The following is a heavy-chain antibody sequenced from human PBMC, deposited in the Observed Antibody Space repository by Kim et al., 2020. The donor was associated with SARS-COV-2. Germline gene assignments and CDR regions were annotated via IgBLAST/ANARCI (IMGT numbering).Heavy chain of an antibody. D-gene: IGHD3-10*01. J-gene: IGHJ5*02. CDR2: INPTNGDT. CDR3: ARGGSGSVDR. CDR1: GFIFTGYY. Sequence: ASVKVSCEASGFIFTGYYMHWVRQAPGQGLEWMGWINPTNGDTKYAQKFQGRVTMTRETSISTAYMELTRLRSDDSAVYYCARGGSGSVDRWGQGTLVTVSS. V-gene: IGHV1-2*02.